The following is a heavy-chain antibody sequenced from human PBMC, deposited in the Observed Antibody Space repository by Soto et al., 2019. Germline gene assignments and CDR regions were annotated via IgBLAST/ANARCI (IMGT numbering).Heavy chain of an antibody. V-gene: IGHV1-3*05. Sequence: QVQLVQSGAEEKKPGASVKVSCKASGYTFTSYAMHWVRQAPGQRLEWMGWINAGNGNTKDSQKFQGRVTNTRATSASTAYMELSSLRSEDTAVYYCARVGTPADPWGQGTLVTVSS. CDR1: GYTFTSYA. CDR3: ARVGTPADP. CDR2: INAGNGNT. J-gene: IGHJ5*02.